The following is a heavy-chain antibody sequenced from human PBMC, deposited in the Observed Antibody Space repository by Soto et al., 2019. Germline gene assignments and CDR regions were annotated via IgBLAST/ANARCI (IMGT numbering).Heavy chain of an antibody. CDR1: GFTFSDYW. Sequence: GRSLRLSCAASGFTFSDYWMSWVRQAPGKGLEWVAKIKQDGSEKHYVDSVKGRFTISRDNAENSLHLQMNSLRAEDTAVYYCARKGRYCRGGSCYRKAFDIWGEGTMVTLSS. D-gene: IGHD2-15*01. V-gene: IGHV3-7*01. J-gene: IGHJ3*02. CDR3: ARKGRYCRGGSCYRKAFDI. CDR2: IKQDGSEK.